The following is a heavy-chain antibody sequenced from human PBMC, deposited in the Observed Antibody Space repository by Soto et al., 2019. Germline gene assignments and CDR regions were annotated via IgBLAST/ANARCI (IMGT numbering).Heavy chain of an antibody. J-gene: IGHJ6*02. D-gene: IGHD5-18*01. CDR2: INPNSGGT. V-gene: IGHV1-2*04. Sequence: ASVKVSCKASGYTFTGYYMHWVRQAPGQGLEWMGWINPNSGGTNYAQKFQGWVTMTRDTSISTAYMELSGLRSDDTAVYYCAREPITAMVARNYYYGVDVWGQGTTVTVSS. CDR1: GYTFTGYY. CDR3: AREPITAMVARNYYYGVDV.